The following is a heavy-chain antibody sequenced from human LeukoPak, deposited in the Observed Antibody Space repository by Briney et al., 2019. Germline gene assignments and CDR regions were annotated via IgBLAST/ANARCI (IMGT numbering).Heavy chain of an antibody. V-gene: IGHV4-61*02. CDR2: IYTSGST. CDR3: ARERRGYCSSTSCYGGYYYYYMDV. J-gene: IGHJ6*03. Sequence: SETLSLTCTVSGGSISSSSYYWSWIRQPAGKGLEWIGRIYTSGSTNYNPSLKSRVTMSVDTSRNQFSLKLSSVTAADTAVYYCARERRGYCSSTSCYGGYYYYYMDVWGKGTTVTISS. D-gene: IGHD2-2*03. CDR1: GGSISSSSYY.